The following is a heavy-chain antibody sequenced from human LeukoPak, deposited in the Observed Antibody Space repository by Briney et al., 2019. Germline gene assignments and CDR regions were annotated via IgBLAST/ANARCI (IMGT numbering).Heavy chain of an antibody. CDR2: IYPGDSDT. CDR3: ARHLITAAGISHYYYYMDV. Sequence: GESLKISCKGSGYSFTSYWIGWVRQMPGKGLDGLGIIYPGDSDTSFRPSLQGQVTISADKSISTAYLQWSSLKASDTAMYYCARHLITAAGISHYYYYMDVWGKGTTVTVSS. J-gene: IGHJ6*03. D-gene: IGHD6-13*01. CDR1: GYSFTSYW. V-gene: IGHV5-51*01.